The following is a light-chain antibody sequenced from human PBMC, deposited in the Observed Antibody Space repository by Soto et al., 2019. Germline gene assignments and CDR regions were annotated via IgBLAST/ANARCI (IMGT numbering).Light chain of an antibody. CDR2: VNSDGSH. Sequence: QLVLTQSPSASASLGASVKLTCTLSSGHSSYAIAWHQQQPEKGPRYLMKVNSDGSHTKGDGIPDRFSGSSSGAERYLIISSLQSEDEADYYSQTWGTGINYVFGTGTKLTVL. J-gene: IGLJ1*01. CDR3: QTWGTGINYV. CDR1: SGHSSYA. V-gene: IGLV4-69*01.